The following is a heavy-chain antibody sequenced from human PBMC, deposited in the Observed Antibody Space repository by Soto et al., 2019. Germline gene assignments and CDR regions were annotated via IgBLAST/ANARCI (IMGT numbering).Heavy chain of an antibody. V-gene: IGHV4-59*01. J-gene: IGHJ6*02. CDR1: GGSISSYY. CDR2: IYYSGST. Sequence: NPSETLSLTCTVSGGSISSYYWSWIRQPPGKGLEWIGYIYYSGSTNYNPSLKSRVTISVDTSKNQFSLKLSSVTAADTAVYYCARDEIAAAGYYYYGMDVWGQGTTVTVSS. CDR3: ARDEIAAAGYYYYGMDV. D-gene: IGHD6-13*01.